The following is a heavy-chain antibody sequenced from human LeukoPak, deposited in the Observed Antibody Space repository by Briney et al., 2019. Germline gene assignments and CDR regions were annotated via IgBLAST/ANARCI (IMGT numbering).Heavy chain of an antibody. CDR3: ARHVIAGGGTASWFDP. D-gene: IGHD6-19*01. CDR1: GYSFTSYW. J-gene: IGHJ5*02. V-gene: IGHV5-51*01. CDR2: IYPGNSNT. Sequence: GESLKISCKGSGYSFTSYWIGWVRQMPGKGLEWMGFIYPGNSNTRYSPSFQGQVTISADKSISTAYLQWSSLKASDTAMYYCARHVIAGGGTASWFDPWGQGTLVTVSS.